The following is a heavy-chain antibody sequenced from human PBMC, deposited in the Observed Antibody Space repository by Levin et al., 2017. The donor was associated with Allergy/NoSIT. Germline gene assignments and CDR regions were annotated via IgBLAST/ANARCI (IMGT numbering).Heavy chain of an antibody. Sequence: GESLKISCAASGFTFSGYYMNWVRQAPGKGLEWVSYINSGGATIYYADSVKGRFTISRDNAKNSLYLQMNSLRDEDTAVYYCARGTRYASDIWGQGTMVTVSS. V-gene: IGHV3-48*02. CDR2: INSGGATI. CDR1: GFTFSGYY. CDR3: ARGTRYASDI. J-gene: IGHJ3*02.